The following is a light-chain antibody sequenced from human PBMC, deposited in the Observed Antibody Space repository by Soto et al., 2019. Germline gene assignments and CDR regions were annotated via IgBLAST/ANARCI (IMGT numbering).Light chain of an antibody. Sequence: QSVLTQPPSASGTPGQRVTISCSGSSSNIGSNAVNWYQQLPGTAPKLLIFGNNQRPSGVPDRFSGSKSGTSASLAISGLQSEDEGDYYCAAWDDTLNGRVFGTGTKLTVL. CDR2: GNN. CDR3: AAWDDTLNGRV. CDR1: SSNIGSNA. J-gene: IGLJ1*01. V-gene: IGLV1-44*01.